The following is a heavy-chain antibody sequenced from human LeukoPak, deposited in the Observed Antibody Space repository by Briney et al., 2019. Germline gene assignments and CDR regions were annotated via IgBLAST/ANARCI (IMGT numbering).Heavy chain of an antibody. V-gene: IGHV4-59*11. CDR3: ARGDPPKEFWSGPRYYFDY. CDR2: IYYNGDT. Sequence: SETLSLTCTVSGGSFSGHYWSWLRQSPGKGLEWIGYIYYNGDTNYNPSLESRVSMSVDTSKNQFSLMLTSVSAADTAVYYCARGDPPKEFWSGPRYYFDYWGQGILVTVSS. J-gene: IGHJ4*02. D-gene: IGHD3-3*01. CDR1: GGSFSGHY.